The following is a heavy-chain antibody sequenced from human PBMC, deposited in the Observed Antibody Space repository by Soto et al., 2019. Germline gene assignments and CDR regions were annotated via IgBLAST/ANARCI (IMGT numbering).Heavy chain of an antibody. J-gene: IGHJ5*02. CDR1: GGSISSGGYS. Sequence: NPSETLSLTCAVSGGSISSGGYSWSWIRQPPGKGLEWIGYIYHSGSTYYNPSLKSRVTIPVDRSKNQFSLKLSSVTAADTAVYYCASRGHGDWFDPWGQGTLVTVSS. CDR3: ASRGHGDWFDP. CDR2: IYHSGST. V-gene: IGHV4-30-2*01.